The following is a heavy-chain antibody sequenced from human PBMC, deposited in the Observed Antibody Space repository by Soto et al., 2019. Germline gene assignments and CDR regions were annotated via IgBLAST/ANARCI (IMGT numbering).Heavy chain of an antibody. V-gene: IGHV5-51*01. J-gene: IGHJ6*02. CDR1: AYNFTTYW. D-gene: IGHD6-13*01. CDR3: ARSQPYYYGIDV. CDR2: IYPGDSDT. Sequence: GESLKISCKGSAYNFTTYWIAWVRQMPGEGLEWMGIIYPGDSDTRYSPSFQGQVTISADKSFNTAYLQWSSLKPSDTAMYYCARSQPYYYGIDVWGQGTTVTVSS.